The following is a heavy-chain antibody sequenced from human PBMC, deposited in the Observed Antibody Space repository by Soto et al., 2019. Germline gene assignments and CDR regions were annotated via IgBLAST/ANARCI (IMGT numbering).Heavy chain of an antibody. J-gene: IGHJ3*02. Sequence: PSETLSLTCAVYGGSFSGYYWSWIRQPPGKGLEWIGEINHSGSTNYNPSLKSRVTISVDTSKNQFSLKLSSVTAADTAVYYCARTKRWLQLFNAFDIWGQGTMVTVSS. D-gene: IGHD5-12*01. CDR3: ARTKRWLQLFNAFDI. CDR2: INHSGST. CDR1: GGSFSGYY. V-gene: IGHV4-34*01.